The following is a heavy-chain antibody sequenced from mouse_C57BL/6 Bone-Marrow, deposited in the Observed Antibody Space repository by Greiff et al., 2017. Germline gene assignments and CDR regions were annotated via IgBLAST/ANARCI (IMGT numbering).Heavy chain of an antibody. CDR1: GYTFTSYW. V-gene: IGHV1-64*01. D-gene: IGHD4-1*01. Sequence: VQLQESGAELVKPGASVKLSCKASGYTFTSYWMHWVKQRPGQGLEWIGMIYPNSGSTNYNEKFKSKATLTVDKSSSTAYMQLSSLTSEDSAVYYCASLGTHYAMDYWGQGTSVTVSA. CDR2: IYPNSGST. CDR3: ASLGTHYAMDY. J-gene: IGHJ4*01.